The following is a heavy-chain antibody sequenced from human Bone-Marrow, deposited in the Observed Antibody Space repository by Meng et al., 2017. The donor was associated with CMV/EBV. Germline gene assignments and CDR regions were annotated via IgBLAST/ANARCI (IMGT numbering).Heavy chain of an antibody. V-gene: IGHV3-30*02. Sequence: GESLKISCAVSGFIFSNYGMHWVRQAPGEGLEWVAFIRFDGSNKYYVDSVMGRFTISRDNSKNTLYLQMNSLRAEDTAVYYCAKVTANGVYWGQGTLVTVSS. CDR2: IRFDGSNK. J-gene: IGHJ4*02. CDR3: AKVTANGVY. CDR1: GFIFSNYG. D-gene: IGHD2-8*01.